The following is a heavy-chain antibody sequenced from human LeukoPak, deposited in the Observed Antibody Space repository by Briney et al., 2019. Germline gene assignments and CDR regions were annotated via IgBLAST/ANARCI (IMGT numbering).Heavy chain of an antibody. D-gene: IGHD2-15*01. J-gene: IGHJ3*02. CDR2: INHSGST. Sequence: PSETLSLTCAVYGGSFSGYYWSWIRQPPGKGLEWIGEINHSGSTNYNPSLKSRVTISVDTSKNQLSLKLSSVTAADTAVYYCARGRDQLVVVAARFNAFDIWGQGTMVTVSS. V-gene: IGHV4-34*01. CDR1: GGSFSGYY. CDR3: ARGRDQLVVVAARFNAFDI.